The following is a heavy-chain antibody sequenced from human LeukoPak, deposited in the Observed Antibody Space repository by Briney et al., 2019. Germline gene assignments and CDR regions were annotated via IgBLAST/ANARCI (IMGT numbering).Heavy chain of an antibody. CDR3: ARYGDYGWFAP. Sequence: QPGGSLSLSCATSGFTFSSYWMHWVRQAPGKGLVWVSRINSDGRSTSYADSVKGRFTISRDNAKNTLYLQMNSLRAEDTAVYYCARYGDYGWFAPWGQGTLVTVSS. J-gene: IGHJ5*02. D-gene: IGHD4-17*01. CDR1: GFTFSSYW. CDR2: INSDGRST. V-gene: IGHV3-74*01.